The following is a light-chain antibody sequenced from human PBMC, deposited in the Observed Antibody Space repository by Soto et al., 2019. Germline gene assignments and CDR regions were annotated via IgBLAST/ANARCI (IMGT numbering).Light chain of an antibody. V-gene: IGKV3-15*01. CDR3: QQYNDWPPWT. CDR2: GAS. Sequence: EIVLTQSPATLSLSPGERITLSCKASQSIANNLAWHQQKPGQAPRLLMYGASTRAADIPARFSGSGSGTEFSLTISSLQSEDFAIYYCQQYNDWPPWTFGQGTKVDI. J-gene: IGKJ1*01. CDR1: QSIANN.